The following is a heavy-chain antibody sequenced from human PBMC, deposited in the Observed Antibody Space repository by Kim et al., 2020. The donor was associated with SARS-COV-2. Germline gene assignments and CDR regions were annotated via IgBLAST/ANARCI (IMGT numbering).Heavy chain of an antibody. D-gene: IGHD3-16*01. Sequence: ASVKVSYKASGYTFTDFYIHWVRQAPGQGLEWVGRINPKNGGTNYAQKFQDRVTMSRDTSISTAYMELSRLISDDTVVYYCARGGRVETPSYPFDLWGQG. J-gene: IGHJ3*01. V-gene: IGHV1-2*05. CDR2: INPKNGGT. CDR3: ARGGRVETPSYPFDL. CDR1: GYTFTDFY.